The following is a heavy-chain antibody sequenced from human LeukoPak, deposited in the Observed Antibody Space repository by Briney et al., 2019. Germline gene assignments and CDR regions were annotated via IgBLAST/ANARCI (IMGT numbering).Heavy chain of an antibody. V-gene: IGHV4-34*01. CDR2: INHSGGT. CDR1: GGFFSGYS. D-gene: IGHD3-16*01. Sequence: SETLSLTCAVFGGFFSGYSWSWIRQPPGKGLEWIGEINHSGGTDYNPSLKSRVTISGDTSKTQISPKLNSVTAADTAVYYCARLTHSVFRLVDYPVFDCWGQGTLVTVSS. J-gene: IGHJ4*02. CDR3: ARLTHSVFRLVDYPVFDC.